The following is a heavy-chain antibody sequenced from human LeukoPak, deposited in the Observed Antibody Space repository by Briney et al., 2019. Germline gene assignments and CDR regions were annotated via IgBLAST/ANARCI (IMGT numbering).Heavy chain of an antibody. CDR1: GGSFSGYY. D-gene: IGHD4-17*01. V-gene: IGHV4-34*01. J-gene: IGHJ4*02. CDR2: INHSGST. CDR3: ARSDYGDYGFDY. Sequence: PSETLSLTCAVYGGSFSGYYWSWIRQPPGRGLEWIGEINHSGSTNYNPSLKGRVTISVDTSKNQFSLKLSSVTAAYTAVYYCARSDYGDYGFDYWGQGTLVTVSS.